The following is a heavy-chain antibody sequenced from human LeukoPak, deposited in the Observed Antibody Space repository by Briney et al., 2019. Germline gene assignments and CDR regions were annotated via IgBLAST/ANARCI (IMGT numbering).Heavy chain of an antibody. D-gene: IGHD3-10*01. Sequence: ASMKVSCKASDHTFPTYGISWVRQAPGQGLEWMGWINAYNGDTNYAQKFQGRVTMTTDTSTSTAYMELRSLRSDDTAVYYCAGGGLWFGELPFDPWGQGTLVTVSS. J-gene: IGHJ5*02. V-gene: IGHV1-18*01. CDR2: INAYNGDT. CDR3: AGGGLWFGELPFDP. CDR1: DHTFPTYG.